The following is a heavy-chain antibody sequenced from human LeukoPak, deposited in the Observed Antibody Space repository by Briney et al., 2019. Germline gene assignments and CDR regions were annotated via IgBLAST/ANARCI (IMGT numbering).Heavy chain of an antibody. J-gene: IGHJ1*01. D-gene: IGHD2-21*02. Sequence: GGSLRLSCAASGFTFSSYGMHWVRQAPGKGLEWVAFIRYDGSNKYYADSVKGRFTISRDNSKNTLYLQMNSLRAEDTAVYYCAKTRLAYCGGDCYSGDFQHWGQGTLVTVSS. V-gene: IGHV3-30*02. CDR1: GFTFSSYG. CDR3: AKTRLAYCGGDCYSGDFQH. CDR2: IRYDGSNK.